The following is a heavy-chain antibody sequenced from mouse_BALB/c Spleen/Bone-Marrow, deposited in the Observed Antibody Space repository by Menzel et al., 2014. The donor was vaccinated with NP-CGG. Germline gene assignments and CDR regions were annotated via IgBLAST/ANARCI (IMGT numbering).Heavy chain of an antibody. CDR3: ARYRYYGSSYAMDY. Sequence: VQLKESGAELVKPGASVKLSCTASGFNIKDTYMYWVKQRPEQGLEWIGRIDPANGNTKYDPKFQGKATITADTSSNTAYLQLSSLTSEDTAVYYCARYRYYGSSYAMDYWDQGTSVTVSS. D-gene: IGHD1-1*01. V-gene: IGHV14-3*02. CDR2: IDPANGNT. CDR1: GFNIKDTY. J-gene: IGHJ4*01.